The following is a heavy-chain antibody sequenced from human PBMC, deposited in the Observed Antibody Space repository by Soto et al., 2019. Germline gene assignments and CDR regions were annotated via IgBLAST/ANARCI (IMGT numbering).Heavy chain of an antibody. V-gene: IGHV3-23*01. Sequence: EVQLSESGGCLVQPGGSLRLSCAVSGFSFSTYGVTWVRQAPGKGLEWVGGVSGGSGTTHYADSVKGRFTITGDNSKNTVYLQMNSLRVEDTAVYYCAKWNGYGDHWGQGTLVTVSS. CDR2: VSGGSGTT. D-gene: IGHD1-1*01. J-gene: IGHJ4*02. CDR1: GFSFSTYG. CDR3: AKWNGYGDH.